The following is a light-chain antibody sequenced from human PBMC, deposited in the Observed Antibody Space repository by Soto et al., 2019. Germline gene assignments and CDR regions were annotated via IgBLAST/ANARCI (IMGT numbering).Light chain of an antibody. CDR1: QSVSSY. CDR3: QQRSNWPLT. V-gene: IGKV3-11*01. Sequence: EIVLTQSPATLSLSPGERATLSSRASQSVSSYLAWYQQKPGQAPRLLIYDASNRATGIPARFSGSGSGTDFTLTIISLEPEDFAFYYCQQRSNWPLTFGGGTKVEIK. J-gene: IGKJ4*01. CDR2: DAS.